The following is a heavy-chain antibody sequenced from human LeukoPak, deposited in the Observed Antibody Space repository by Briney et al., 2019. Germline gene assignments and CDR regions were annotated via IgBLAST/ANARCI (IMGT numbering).Heavy chain of an antibody. Sequence: SETLSLTCAVSGYSISSGHYWRWIRQPPGKGLEWIGSIHHSGSTYYNPSLKSRVIISVDTSKNQFSLKLSSVTAADTAIYYCAGGGGGGSTAYFAYWGQGTLVTASS. D-gene: IGHD3-16*01. J-gene: IGHJ4*02. V-gene: IGHV4-38-2*01. CDR2: IHHSGST. CDR3: AGGGGGGSTAYFAY. CDR1: GYSISSGHY.